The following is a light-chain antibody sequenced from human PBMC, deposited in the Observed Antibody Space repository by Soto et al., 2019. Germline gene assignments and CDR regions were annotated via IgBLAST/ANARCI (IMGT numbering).Light chain of an antibody. CDR2: ENN. CDR1: SGSIDTIY. J-gene: IGLJ3*02. Sequence: NFMLTQPLSVSESPGKTVTLSCTRSSGSIDTIYVQWYQQRPGSAPSIVIYENNHRPSGVPDRFSGSTDTSSNSASLVISGLKTEDEADYYCQAYDSNNRGVFGGGNKLTVL. CDR3: QAYDSNNRGV. V-gene: IGLV6-57*04.